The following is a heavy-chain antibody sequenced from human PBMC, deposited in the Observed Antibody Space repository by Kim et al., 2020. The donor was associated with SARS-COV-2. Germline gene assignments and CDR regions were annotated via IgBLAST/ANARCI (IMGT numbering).Heavy chain of an antibody. D-gene: IGHD6-19*01. V-gene: IGHV3-11*06. Sequence: GRVTISRDNAKNSLYLQMNSLRAEDTAVYYCARDVRRSGWYDFGLRYFDYWGQGTLVTVSS. CDR3: ARDVRRSGWYDFGLRYFDY. J-gene: IGHJ4*02.